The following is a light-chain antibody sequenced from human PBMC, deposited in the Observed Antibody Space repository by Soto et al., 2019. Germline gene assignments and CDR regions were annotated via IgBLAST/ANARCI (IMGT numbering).Light chain of an antibody. CDR2: GAS. CDR3: QQYNKWPLFT. CDR1: LSVGSN. J-gene: IGKJ3*01. Sequence: ETVMTQSPATLSVSPGERATLSCRASLSVGSNLAWYQQRPGQAPRLLIYGASTRATGIPVRFSGSGSGTEFPLTFSSLQSEDFGFYYCQQYNKWPLFTFGPGTRVDMK. V-gene: IGKV3-15*01.